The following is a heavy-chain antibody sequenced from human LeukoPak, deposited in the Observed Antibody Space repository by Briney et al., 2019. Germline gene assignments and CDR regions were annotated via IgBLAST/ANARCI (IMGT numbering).Heavy chain of an antibody. J-gene: IGHJ6*04. CDR2: IYSGGST. CDR1: GFTLSSYA. CDR3: AELGITMIGGV. D-gene: IGHD3-10*02. V-gene: IGHV3-66*01. Sequence: GGSLRLSCAASGFTLSSYAMRWVRQAPGKGLEWVSLIYSGGSTYYADSVKGRFTISRDNAKNSLYLQMNSLRAEDTAVYYCAELGITMIGGVWGKGTTVTISS.